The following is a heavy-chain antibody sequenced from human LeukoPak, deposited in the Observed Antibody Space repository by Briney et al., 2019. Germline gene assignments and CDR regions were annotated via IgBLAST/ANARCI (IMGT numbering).Heavy chain of an antibody. D-gene: IGHD3-22*01. Sequence: GASGKVSCKASGYTFTGYYMHWVRQAPGQGLEWMGWINPNSGGTNYAQKFQGRGTMTRDTSISTAYMELSRLRSDDTAVYYCASSDGYYYDSSGYSDYWGQGTLVTVSS. V-gene: IGHV1-2*02. J-gene: IGHJ4*02. CDR3: ASSDGYYYDSSGYSDY. CDR2: INPNSGGT. CDR1: GYTFTGYY.